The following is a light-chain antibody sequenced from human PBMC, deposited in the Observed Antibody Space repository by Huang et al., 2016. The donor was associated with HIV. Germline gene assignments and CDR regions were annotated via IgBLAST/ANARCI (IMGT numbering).Light chain of an antibody. J-gene: IGKJ4*01. CDR1: QRITNH. CDR2: DAS. V-gene: IGKV3-11*01. CDR3: QQHDSWLT. Sequence: IVLTQSPATLSWYLGERVTLSCRASQRITNHLAWYQQRPGQAPRRLIYDASTRVAGVPARFSGSGSGTDFTLTISSLEPEDFALYYCQQHDSWLTFGGGTKVEV.